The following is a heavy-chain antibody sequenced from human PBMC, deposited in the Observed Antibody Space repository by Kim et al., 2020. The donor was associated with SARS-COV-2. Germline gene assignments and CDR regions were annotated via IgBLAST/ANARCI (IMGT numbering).Heavy chain of an antibody. CDR2: IYYSGST. V-gene: IGHV4-39*01. D-gene: IGHD5-18*01. J-gene: IGHJ4*02. Sequence: SETLSLTCTVSGGSISSSSYYWGWIRQPPGKGLEWIGSIYYSGSTYYNPSLKSRVTISVDTSKNQFSLKLSSVTAADTAVYYCARYVGGYSYDKAFDYWGQGTLVTVSS. CDR1: GGSISSSSYY. CDR3: ARYVGGYSYDKAFDY.